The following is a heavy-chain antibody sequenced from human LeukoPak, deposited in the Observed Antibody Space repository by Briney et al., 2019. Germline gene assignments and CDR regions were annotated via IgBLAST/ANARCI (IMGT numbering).Heavy chain of an antibody. D-gene: IGHD1-14*01. CDR1: GYTFTSYY. V-gene: IGHV1-46*01. J-gene: IGHJ4*02. CDR2: INPSGGST. Sequence: ASVKVSCKASGYTFTSYYMHWVRQAPGQGLEWMGIINPSGGSTSYAQKFQGRVTMTRDMSTSTVYMELSSLRSEDTAVYYCATDGPEGYFDYWGQGTLVTVSS. CDR3: ATDGPEGYFDY.